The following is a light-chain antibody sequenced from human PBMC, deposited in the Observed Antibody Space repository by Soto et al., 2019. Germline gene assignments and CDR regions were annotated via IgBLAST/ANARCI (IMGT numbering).Light chain of an antibody. Sequence: EIVMTQSPATLSVSPGESATLSCRASQSVSSNLAWYQQKPGQAPRLLIYDVSTRATGIPARFSGSGSGTEFTLTISSLQSEDFAVYYCQQYNNWPVTFGPGTKVDIK. CDR1: QSVSSN. V-gene: IGKV3-15*01. CDR2: DVS. J-gene: IGKJ3*01. CDR3: QQYNNWPVT.